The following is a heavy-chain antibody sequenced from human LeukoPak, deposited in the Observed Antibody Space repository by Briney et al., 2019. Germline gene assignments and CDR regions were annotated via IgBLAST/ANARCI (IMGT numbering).Heavy chain of an antibody. V-gene: IGHV4-39*01. Sequence: PSETLSLTCTVSGGSISSSTYYWGWIRQPPGKALEWIANIYYSGRNAYNPSLKSRVTISVDTSNNHFSLKLTSVTAADTAVYYCARLSSVNYCSGGSCSRGGYDYWGQGTPVTVSS. D-gene: IGHD2-15*01. CDR3: ARLSSVNYCSGGSCSRGGYDY. CDR2: IYYSGRN. CDR1: GGSISSSTYY. J-gene: IGHJ4*02.